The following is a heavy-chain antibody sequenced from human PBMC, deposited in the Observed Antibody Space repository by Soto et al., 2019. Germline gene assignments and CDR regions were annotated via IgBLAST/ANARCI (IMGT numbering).Heavy chain of an antibody. V-gene: IGHV1-8*01. CDR3: ARGPHRHYYYYGMDV. CDR1: GYTFTSYD. CDR2: MNPNSGNT. J-gene: IGHJ6*02. Sequence: ASVKVSCKASGYTFTSYDINWVRQATGQGLEWMGWMNPNSGNTGYAQKFQGRVTMTRNTSISTAYMGLSSLRSEDTAVYYCARGPHRHYYYYGMDVWGQGTTVTVSS.